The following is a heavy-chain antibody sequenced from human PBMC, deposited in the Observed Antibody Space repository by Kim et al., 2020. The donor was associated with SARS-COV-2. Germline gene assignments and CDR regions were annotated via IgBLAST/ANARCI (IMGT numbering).Heavy chain of an antibody. D-gene: IGHD5-12*01. J-gene: IGHJ4*02. V-gene: IGHV4-34*01. Sequence: SETLSLTCAVYGGSFSGYYWSWIRQPPGKGLEWIGEINHSGSTNYNPSLKSRVTISVDTSKNQFSLKLSSVTAAETAVSYCARAPMPRREWLRSRPAIDYWGQVTLVTVSS. CDR1: GGSFSGYY. CDR2: INHSGST. CDR3: ARAPMPRREWLRSRPAIDY.